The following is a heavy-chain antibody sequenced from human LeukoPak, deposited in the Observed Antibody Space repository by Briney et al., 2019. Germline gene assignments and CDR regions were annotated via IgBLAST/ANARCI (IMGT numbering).Heavy chain of an antibody. J-gene: IGHJ3*02. Sequence: SSETLSLTCTVSGGSINNYYWIWIRQSPGKGLEWIAYIYYSGSTNYNPSLESRVTISVDTSNNQFSLKLSSVTAADTAVYFCARVSNGYSGNGAFDIWGQGTMVTVSS. D-gene: IGHD5-24*01. CDR1: GGSINNYY. V-gene: IGHV4-59*01. CDR2: IYYSGST. CDR3: ARVSNGYSGNGAFDI.